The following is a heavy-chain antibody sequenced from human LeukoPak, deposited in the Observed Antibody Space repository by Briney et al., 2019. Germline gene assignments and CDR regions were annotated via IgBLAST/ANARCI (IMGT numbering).Heavy chain of an antibody. D-gene: IGHD6-13*01. V-gene: IGHV3-23*01. CDR3: ARAQETYSSNTHDAFDI. CDR1: GFTFSSYA. Sequence: GGSLRLSCAASGFTFSSYAMSWVRQAPGKGLEWVSAISGSGGSTYYADSVKGRFTISRDNSKNTLYLQMNSLRAEDTTVYYCARAQETYSSNTHDAFDIWGQGTMVTVSS. J-gene: IGHJ3*02. CDR2: ISGSGGST.